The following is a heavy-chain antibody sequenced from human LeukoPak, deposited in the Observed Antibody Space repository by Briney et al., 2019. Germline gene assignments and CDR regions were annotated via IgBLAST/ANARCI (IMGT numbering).Heavy chain of an antibody. CDR3: ARSGHYSNPFDY. Sequence: SSVKVCCKASGYTFTSYDINWVRQATGQGLEWMGWMNLNSGNTGYAQKFQGRVTITRNTSISTAYMELSSLRSEDTAVYYCARSGHYSNPFDYWGQGTLVTVSS. D-gene: IGHD4-11*01. CDR2: MNLNSGNT. CDR1: GYTFTSYD. V-gene: IGHV1-8*03. J-gene: IGHJ4*02.